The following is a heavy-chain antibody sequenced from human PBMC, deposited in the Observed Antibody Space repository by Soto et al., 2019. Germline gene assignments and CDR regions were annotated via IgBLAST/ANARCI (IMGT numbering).Heavy chain of an antibody. V-gene: IGHV3-23*01. Sequence: GGSLRLSCAASGFSVNTYAMSWVRQAPGKGLXWVXTTXXRXRXXXYXXSVKGRFTVSRDDSKNTLDLQMSSLRAEDTAVYYCATVHNTSRSFDYWGQGTLVTVSS. J-gene: IGHJ4*02. CDR2: TXXRXRXX. D-gene: IGHD1-20*01. CDR1: GFSVNTYA. CDR3: ATVHNTSRSFDY.